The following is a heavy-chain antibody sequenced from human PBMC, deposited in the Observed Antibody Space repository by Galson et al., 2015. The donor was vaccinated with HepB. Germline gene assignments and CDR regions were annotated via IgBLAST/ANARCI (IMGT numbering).Heavy chain of an antibody. J-gene: IGHJ4*02. V-gene: IGHV3-30-3*01. Sequence: SLRLSCAASGFTFSSYAMHWVRQAPGKGLEWVAVISYDGSNKYYADSVKGRFTISRDNSKNTLYLQMNSLRAEDTAVYYCARKWGSSWSFDYWGQGTLVTVSS. CDR1: GFTFSSYA. D-gene: IGHD6-13*01. CDR2: ISYDGSNK. CDR3: ARKWGSSWSFDY.